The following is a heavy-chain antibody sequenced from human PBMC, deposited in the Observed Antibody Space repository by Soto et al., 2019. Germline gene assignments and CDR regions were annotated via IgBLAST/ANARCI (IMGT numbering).Heavy chain of an antibody. CDR2: ISGTGGGT. CDR1: GFTFSNYA. V-gene: IGHV3-23*01. J-gene: IGHJ6*02. CDR3: AKRAFYGSGIPNYYGMDV. D-gene: IGHD3-10*01. Sequence: EVHLLESGGGLVQPGASLRLSCAASGFTFSNYAMTWVRQAPGKGLEWVSVISGTGGGTNNADSAKGRFTTSRDNSKNTLYLQMNSLRAEDTALYYCAKRAFYGSGIPNYYGMDVWGQGTAVTVSS.